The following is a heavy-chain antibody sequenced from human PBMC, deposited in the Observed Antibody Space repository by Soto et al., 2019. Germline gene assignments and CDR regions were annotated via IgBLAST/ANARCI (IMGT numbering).Heavy chain of an antibody. V-gene: IGHV3-23*01. CDR1: EFTFSYYA. Sequence: EVQLLESGGGLVQPGGSLRLSCAASEFTFSYYAMSWVRQAPGKGLEWVSTISHIGDRTFYADPVKGRFTISRDNSKNTLYVQMNSLRAEDTAVYDCVNKGGRYEDAFDIWGQGTLITVSS. D-gene: IGHD5-12*01. CDR3: VNKGGRYEDAFDI. J-gene: IGHJ3*02. CDR2: ISHIGDRT.